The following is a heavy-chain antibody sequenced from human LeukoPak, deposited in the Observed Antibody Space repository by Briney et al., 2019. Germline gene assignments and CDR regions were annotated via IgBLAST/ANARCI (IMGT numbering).Heavy chain of an antibody. CDR2: IYYSGST. CDR3: ARRLYDSRVIDY. V-gene: IGHV4-39*01. J-gene: IGHJ4*02. Sequence: SETLSLTCTVSGGSLSSRSHYWGWIRQPPGKGLEWIGSIYYSGSTYYNPSLKSRVTISVDTSKNQFSLKLSSVTAADTAVYYCARRLYDSRVIDYWGQGTLVTVSS. D-gene: IGHD3-22*01. CDR1: GGSLSSRSHY.